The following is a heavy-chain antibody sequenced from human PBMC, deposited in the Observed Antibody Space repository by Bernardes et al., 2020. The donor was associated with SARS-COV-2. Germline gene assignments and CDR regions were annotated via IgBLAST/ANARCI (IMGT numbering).Heavy chain of an antibody. CDR3: ARDGISGFDP. J-gene: IGHJ5*02. D-gene: IGHD1-26*01. V-gene: IGHV4-30-2*01. CDR1: GDSISSGGVS. CDR2: IYQSGST. Sequence: SETLSLTCSVSGDSISSGGVSWSWLRQPPGKGLEWIGYIYQSGSTYYNPSLKSRVTMSVDMSKNQFSLRLTFVTAADTAVYYCARDGISGFDPWGQGTLITVSS.